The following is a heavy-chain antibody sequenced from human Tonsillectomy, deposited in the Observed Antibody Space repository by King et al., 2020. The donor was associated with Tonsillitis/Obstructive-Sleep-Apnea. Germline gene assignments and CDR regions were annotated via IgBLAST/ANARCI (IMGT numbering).Heavy chain of an antibody. Sequence: HVQLVESGGGVVQPGRSLRLSCAASGFSFSSYGMHWVRQAPGKGLEWVAVIWYDGSNKYYADSVKGRFIISRDNSKNTLYLQMNNLRAEDTAVYYCARDVAVAESPFDYWGQGTLVTVSS. V-gene: IGHV3-33*01. CDR1: GFSFSSYG. CDR2: IWYDGSNK. D-gene: IGHD6-19*01. CDR3: ARDVAVAESPFDY. J-gene: IGHJ4*02.